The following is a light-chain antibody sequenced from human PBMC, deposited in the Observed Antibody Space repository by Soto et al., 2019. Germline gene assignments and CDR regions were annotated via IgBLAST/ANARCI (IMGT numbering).Light chain of an antibody. CDR1: DNIGSN. J-gene: IGKJ4*01. CDR3: QQSYKILT. CDR2: AAS. V-gene: IGKV1-39*01. Sequence: DIQLTQSPASLSSSVGDRFTITCRASDNIGSNLNWYQHQTGTAPKLLIYAASSLQGGVPSRFSGSGYGTQFTLTISGLQTEDFATYYCQQSYKILTFGGGTRWIS.